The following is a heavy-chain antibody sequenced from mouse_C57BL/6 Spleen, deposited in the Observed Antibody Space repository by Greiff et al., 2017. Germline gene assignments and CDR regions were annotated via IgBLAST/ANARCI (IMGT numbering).Heavy chain of an antibody. CDR2: IYPGSGST. J-gene: IGHJ4*01. V-gene: IGHV1-55*01. CDR1: GYTFTSYW. D-gene: IGHD1-1*01. Sequence: QVQLKQPGAELVKPGASVKMSCKASGYTFTSYWITWVKQRPGQGLEWIGDIYPGSGSTNYNEKFKSKATLTVDTSSSTAYMQLSSLTSEDSAVYYCARSIAYYGSSYAMDYWGQGTSVTVSS. CDR3: ARSIAYYGSSYAMDY.